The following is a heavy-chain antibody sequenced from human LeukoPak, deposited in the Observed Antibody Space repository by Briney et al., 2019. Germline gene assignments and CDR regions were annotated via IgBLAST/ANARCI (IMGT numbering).Heavy chain of an antibody. CDR3: ARDRQMSINWYFDL. V-gene: IGHV1-8*03. CDR2: MNPKSGST. D-gene: IGHD3-10*01. J-gene: IGHJ2*01. Sequence: ASVKVSCKTSGYTFTAHDIFWVRQAAGQGLEWMGWMNPKSGSTAYAQKVQGRVTFTRNTSITTAYLDLTNLRCEDTAMYYCARDRQMSINWYFDLWGRGTQVTVAS. CDR1: GYTFTAHD.